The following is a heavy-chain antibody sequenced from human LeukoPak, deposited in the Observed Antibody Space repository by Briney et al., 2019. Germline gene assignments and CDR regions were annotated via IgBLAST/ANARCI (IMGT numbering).Heavy chain of an antibody. D-gene: IGHD2-15*01. CDR1: GGSISSNSYY. CDR2: IYYSGNT. CDR3: ARLATGYCSGGSCGESYYYMDV. V-gene: IGHV4-39*01. Sequence: TSETLSLTCTVSGGSISSNSYYWGWIRQPPGKGLEWIGSIYYSGNTYYNPSLKSRVTISVDTSKNQFSLKLSSVTAADTAVYYCARLATGYCSGGSCGESYYYMDVWGKGTTVTVSS. J-gene: IGHJ6*03.